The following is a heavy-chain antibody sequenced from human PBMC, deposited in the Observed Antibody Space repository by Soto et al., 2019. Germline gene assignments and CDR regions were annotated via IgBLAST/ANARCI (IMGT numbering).Heavy chain of an antibody. J-gene: IGHJ4*02. D-gene: IGHD5-18*01. CDR3: APHTLDTGMPSGY. V-gene: IGHV1-18*01. CDR1: GYTFTNYG. Sequence: GASVKVSCKASGYTFTNYGVSWVLQAPGQGLEWMGWIGGYKGNTNYAQKLQGRVTLTTDTSTSTAYMELRSLRSDDTAVYYCAPHTLDTGMPSGYWGQGTLVTVSS. CDR2: IGGYKGNT.